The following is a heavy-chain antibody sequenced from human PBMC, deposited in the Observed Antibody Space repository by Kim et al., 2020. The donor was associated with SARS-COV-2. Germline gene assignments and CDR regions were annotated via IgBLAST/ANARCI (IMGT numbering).Heavy chain of an antibody. Sequence: SETLSLTCTVSGGSISSYYWSWIRQPPGKGLEWIGYIYYSGSTNYNPSLKSRVTISVDTSKNQFSLKLSSVTAADTAVYYCARGPGRMYGMDVWGQGTTV. V-gene: IGHV4-59*01. CDR3: ARGPGRMYGMDV. CDR2: IYYSGST. CDR1: GGSISSYY. J-gene: IGHJ6*02.